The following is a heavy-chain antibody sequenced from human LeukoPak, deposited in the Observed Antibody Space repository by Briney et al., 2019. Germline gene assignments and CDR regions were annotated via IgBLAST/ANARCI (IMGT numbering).Heavy chain of an antibody. CDR2: IYYSGST. CDR1: GGSISRSSYY. Sequence: SETLSLTCTVSGGSISRSSYYWGWIRQPPGKGLEWIGSIYYSGSTYYNPSLKSRVTISVDTSKNQFSLKLSSVTAADTAVYYCARHPSGDFWSGYWDYWGQGTLVTVSS. J-gene: IGHJ4*02. D-gene: IGHD3-3*01. CDR3: ARHPSGDFWSGYWDY. V-gene: IGHV4-39*01.